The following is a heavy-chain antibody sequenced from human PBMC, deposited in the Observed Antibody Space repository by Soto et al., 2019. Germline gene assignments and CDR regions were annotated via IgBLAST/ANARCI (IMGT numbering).Heavy chain of an antibody. CDR2: FDPEDGET. J-gene: IGHJ3*02. CDR3: ATERCSSTSCYTFRDAFDI. Sequence: ASVKVSCKVSGYTLTELSMHWVRQAPGKGLEWMGGFDPEDGETIYAQKFQGRVTMTEDTSTDTAYMELSSLRSEDTAVYYCATERCSSTSCYTFRDAFDIWGQGTMVTVSS. CDR1: GYTLTELS. V-gene: IGHV1-24*01. D-gene: IGHD2-2*02.